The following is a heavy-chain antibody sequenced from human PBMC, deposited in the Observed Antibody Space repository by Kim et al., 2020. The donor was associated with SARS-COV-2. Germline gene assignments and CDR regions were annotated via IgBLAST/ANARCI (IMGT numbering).Heavy chain of an antibody. J-gene: IGHJ4*02. CDR1: GYTFTSYA. CDR2: INEGNGNT. Sequence: ASVKVSCKASGYTFTSYAMHWVRQAPGQRLEWMGWINEGNGNTKYSQKFQGRVTITRDTSASPAYRELSSLRSEDTAVYYCSRNTNGATVLDYWGQGTL. CDR3: SRNTNGATVLDY. D-gene: IGHD1-26*01. V-gene: IGHV1-3*01.